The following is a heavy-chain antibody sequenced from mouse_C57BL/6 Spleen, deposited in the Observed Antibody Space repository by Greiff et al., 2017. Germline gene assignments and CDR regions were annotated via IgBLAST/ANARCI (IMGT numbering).Heavy chain of an antibody. J-gene: IGHJ2*01. CDR1: GYTFTSYW. Sequence: VQLQQPGAELVKPGASVKMSCKASGYTFTSYWITWVKQRPGQGLEWIGDIYPGSGSTNYNEKFKSKATLTVDTSSSTAYMQLSSLTSEDSAVYYWASTTVVAPSYFDYWGQGTTLTVSS. CDR3: ASTTVVAPSYFDY. V-gene: IGHV1-55*01. D-gene: IGHD1-1*01. CDR2: IYPGSGST.